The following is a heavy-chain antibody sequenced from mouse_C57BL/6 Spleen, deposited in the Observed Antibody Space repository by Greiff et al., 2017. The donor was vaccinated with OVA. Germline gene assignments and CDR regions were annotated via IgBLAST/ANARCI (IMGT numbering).Heavy chain of an antibody. D-gene: IGHD1-1*01. CDR3: ARPHITTVVAPFDY. CDR1: GYAFSSYW. V-gene: IGHV1-80*01. J-gene: IGHJ2*01. CDR2: IYPGDGDT. Sequence: QVHVKQSGAELVKPGASVKISCKASGYAFSSYWMNWVKQRPGKGLEWIGQIYPGDGDTNYNGKFKGKATLTADKSSSTAYMQLSSLTSEDSAVYCCARPHITTVVAPFDYWGQGTTLTVSS.